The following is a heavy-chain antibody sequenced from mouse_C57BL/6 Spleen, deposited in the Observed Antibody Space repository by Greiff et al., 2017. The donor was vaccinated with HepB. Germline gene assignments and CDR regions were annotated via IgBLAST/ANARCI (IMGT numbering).Heavy chain of an antibody. CDR3: ARSGLSYYFDY. J-gene: IGHJ2*01. Sequence: VQLQQSGAELVKPGASVKISCKASGYAFSSYWMNWVKQRPGKGLEWIGQIYPGDGDTNYNGKFKGKATLTADKSSSTAYMQLSSLTSEDSAVYFCARSGLSYYFDYWGQGTTLTVSS. CDR1: GYAFSSYW. CDR2: IYPGDGDT. D-gene: IGHD3-1*01. V-gene: IGHV1-80*01.